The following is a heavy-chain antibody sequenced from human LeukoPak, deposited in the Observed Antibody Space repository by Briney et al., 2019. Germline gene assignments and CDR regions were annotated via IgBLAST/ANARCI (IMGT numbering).Heavy chain of an antibody. J-gene: IGHJ4*02. CDR2: INHSGST. Sequence: SETLSLTCAVYGGSFSGYYWSWIRQPPGKGLEWIGEINHSGSTNYNPSLKSRVTISVDTSKNQFSLKLGSVAAADTAVYYCARVHSGWYHYWGQGTLVTVSS. CDR1: GGSFSGYY. V-gene: IGHV4-34*01. CDR3: ARVHSGWYHY. D-gene: IGHD6-19*01.